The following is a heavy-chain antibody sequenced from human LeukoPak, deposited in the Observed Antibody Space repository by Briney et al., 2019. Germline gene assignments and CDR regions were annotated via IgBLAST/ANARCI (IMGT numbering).Heavy chain of an antibody. CDR3: AREGDCYYYYYMDV. CDR1: GFTFSRYW. CDR2: IKEDGSAK. D-gene: IGHD2-21*02. Sequence: GGSLRLSCAASGFTFSRYWMSWVRQASGKGLEWVANIKEDGSAKYYADSVKGRFTISRDNAKNTLYLQMNSLRAEDTAVYYCAREGDCYYYYYMDVWGKGTTVTVSS. J-gene: IGHJ6*03. V-gene: IGHV3-7*01.